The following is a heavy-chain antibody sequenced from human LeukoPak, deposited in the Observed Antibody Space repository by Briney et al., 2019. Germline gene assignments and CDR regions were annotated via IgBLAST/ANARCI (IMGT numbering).Heavy chain of an antibody. Sequence: GGPLRPSCVVPEITLSNYGMSWVRQAAGKGLDWVSAISGSGGSTYYAGSVQGRFTISRDNSKNTLYLQMNSLRAEDTAVYYCAKDAIGQYRTYYFDHWGQGTLVPVSS. V-gene: IGHV3-23*01. D-gene: IGHD1-1*01. CDR2: ISGSGGST. J-gene: IGHJ4*02. CDR3: AKDAIGQYRTYYFDH. CDR1: EITLSNYG.